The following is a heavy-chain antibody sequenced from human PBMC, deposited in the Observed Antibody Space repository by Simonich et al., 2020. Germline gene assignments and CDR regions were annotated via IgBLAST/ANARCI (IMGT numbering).Heavy chain of an antibody. Sequence: QVQLVQSGAEVKKPGASVKVSCKASGYTFTGYYMHWVRQAPGPGLEEMGWINPIMGGTNYAQKFQGRVTMTRDTSISTAYMELSRLRSDDTAVYYCARDRAARYYYYYYMDVWGKGTTVTVSS. CDR2: INPIMGGT. CDR3: ARDRAARYYYYYYMDV. J-gene: IGHJ6*03. D-gene: IGHD6-6*01. V-gene: IGHV1-2*02. CDR1: GYTFTGYY.